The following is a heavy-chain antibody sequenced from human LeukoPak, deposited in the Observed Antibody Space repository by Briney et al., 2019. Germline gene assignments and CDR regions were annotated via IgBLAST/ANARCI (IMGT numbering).Heavy chain of an antibody. V-gene: IGHV4-4*02. CDR2: IYHSGST. CDR3: AREVLRYFDGSYYYGMDV. Sequence: SGTLSLTCAVSGGSISSSNWWSWVRQPPGKGLEWIGEIYHSGSTNYNPSLKSRVTISVDKSKNQFSLKLSSVTAADTAVYYCAREVLRYFDGSYYYGMDVWGQGTTVTVSS. CDR1: GGSISSSNW. D-gene: IGHD3-9*01. J-gene: IGHJ6*02.